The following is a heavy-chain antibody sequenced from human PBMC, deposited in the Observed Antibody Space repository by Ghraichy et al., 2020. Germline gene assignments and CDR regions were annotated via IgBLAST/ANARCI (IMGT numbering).Heavy chain of an antibody. CDR1: GFTFSSYG. Sequence: GGSLRLSCAASGFTFSSYGMHWVRQAPGKGLEWVAVISYDGSNKYYADSVKGRFTISRDNSKNTLYLQMNSLRAEDTAVYYCAKDNLGRGYSYGYLGYWGQGTLVTVSS. CDR3: AKDNLGRGYSYGYLGY. CDR2: ISYDGSNK. D-gene: IGHD5-18*01. V-gene: IGHV3-30*18. J-gene: IGHJ4*02.